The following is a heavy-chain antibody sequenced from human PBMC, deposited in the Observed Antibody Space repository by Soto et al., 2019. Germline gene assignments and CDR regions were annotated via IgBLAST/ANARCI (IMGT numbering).Heavy chain of an antibody. V-gene: IGHV4-34*01. CDR3: ARDFRYFPS. CDR2: IEHNGNN. J-gene: IGHJ5*02. Sequence: QVQLQQWGTGLLKPSETLSLTCAVYGGTFSGYFWSWVRQPPGKGLEWIGEIEHNGNNNINLSLKSRVTMSVDTSKNQISLSLTSVTAADTAVYYCARDFRYFPSWGQGTLVTVSS. D-gene: IGHD3-10*01. CDR1: GGTFSGYF.